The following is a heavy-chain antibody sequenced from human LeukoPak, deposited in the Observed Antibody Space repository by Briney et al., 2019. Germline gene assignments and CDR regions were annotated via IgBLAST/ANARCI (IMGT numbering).Heavy chain of an antibody. V-gene: IGHV1-2*02. CDR2: INPNSGGT. J-gene: IGHJ5*02. Sequence: ASVKVSCKASGYTFTGYYMHWVRQAPGQGLEWVGWINPNSGGTNYAQKFQGRVTMTRDTSLSTAYMNLSRLRSDDTAVYYCATSFYGDYGFDPWGQGTLVTVSS. CDR1: GYTFTGYY. D-gene: IGHD4-17*01. CDR3: ATSFYGDYGFDP.